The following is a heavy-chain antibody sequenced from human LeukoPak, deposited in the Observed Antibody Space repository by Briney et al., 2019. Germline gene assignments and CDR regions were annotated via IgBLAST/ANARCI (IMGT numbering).Heavy chain of an antibody. CDR2: INHSGST. V-gene: IGHV4-34*01. Sequence: SETLSLTCAVYGGSFSGYYWSRIRQPPGKGLEWIGEINHSGSTNYNPSLKSRVTISVDTSKNQFSLKLSSVAAADTAVYYCARGQEGYSYGYDFDYWGQGTLVTVSS. J-gene: IGHJ4*02. CDR1: GGSFSGYY. D-gene: IGHD5-18*01. CDR3: ARGQEGYSYGYDFDY.